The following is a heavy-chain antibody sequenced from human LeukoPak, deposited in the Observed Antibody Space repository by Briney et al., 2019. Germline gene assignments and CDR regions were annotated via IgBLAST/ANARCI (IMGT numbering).Heavy chain of an antibody. V-gene: IGHV5-10-1*01. CDR2: IDPSNSYT. D-gene: IGHD2-2*01. CDR1: GYSFISYW. J-gene: IGHJ5*02. CDR3: ARHWAYCTTTSCPNWFDP. Sequence: GESLQISCKGSGYSFISYWITWVRQMPGNGLEWMGNIDPSNSYTNYSPSFQGHVTISADKSVSTAYLQWSSLKASDTAIYYCARHWAYCTTTSCPNWFDPWGRGTLVTVSS.